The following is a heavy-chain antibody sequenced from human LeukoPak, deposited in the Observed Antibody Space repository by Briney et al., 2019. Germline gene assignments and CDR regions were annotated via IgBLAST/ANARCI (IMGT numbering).Heavy chain of an antibody. CDR1: GYTFTSYD. J-gene: IGHJ3*02. CDR3: ASGDDYVWGRTPHDAFDI. Sequence: ASVKVSCKASGYTFTSYDINWVRQATGQGLEWMGWMNPNSGNTGYAQKFQGRVTMTRDTSISTAYMELSRLRSDDTAVYYCASGDDYVWGRTPHDAFDIWGQGTMVTVSS. D-gene: IGHD3-16*01. V-gene: IGHV1-8*01. CDR2: MNPNSGNT.